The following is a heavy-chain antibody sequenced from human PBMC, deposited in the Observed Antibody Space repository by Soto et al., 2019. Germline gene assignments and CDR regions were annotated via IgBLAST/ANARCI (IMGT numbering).Heavy chain of an antibody. CDR2: IVGSTK. Sequence: VQLVESGGGLVKPGGSLRLSCAATGYILSDSYMSWIRQAPGKGLEWVSYIVGSTKYYADSVKGRFTISRDNAKNSLCLQMNSLRAEDTAVYYCARGRGYCSGSSCYLGYYYYMDVWGKGTTVTVSS. J-gene: IGHJ6*03. V-gene: IGHV3-11*01. D-gene: IGHD2-2*01. CDR1: GYILSDSY. CDR3: ARGRGYCSGSSCYLGYYYYMDV.